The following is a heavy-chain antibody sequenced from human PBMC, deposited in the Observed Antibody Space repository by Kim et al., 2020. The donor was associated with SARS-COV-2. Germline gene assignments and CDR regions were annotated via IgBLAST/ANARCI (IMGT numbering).Heavy chain of an antibody. J-gene: IGHJ4*02. V-gene: IGHV3-30*18. CDR3: AKATVGATFGY. D-gene: IGHD1-26*01. CDR1: GFTFSSYG. Sequence: GGSLRLSCAASGFTFSSYGMHWVRQAPGKGLEWVAVISYDGSNKYYADSVKGRFTISRDNSKNTLYLQMNSLRAEDTAVYYCAKATVGATFGYWGQGTLVTVSS. CDR2: ISYDGSNK.